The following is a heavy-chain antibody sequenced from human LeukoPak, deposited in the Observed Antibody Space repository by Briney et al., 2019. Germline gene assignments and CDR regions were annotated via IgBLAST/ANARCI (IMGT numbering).Heavy chain of an antibody. CDR2: ISYDGSNK. CDR3: ARETHIVGATSPRNWFDP. J-gene: IGHJ5*02. Sequence: GGSLRLSCAASGFTFSSYAMHWVRQAPGKGLEWVAVISYDGSNKYYADSVKGRFTISRDNSKNTLYLQMNSLRAEDTAVYYCARETHIVGATSPRNWFDPWGQGTLVTVSS. CDR1: GFTFSSYA. V-gene: IGHV3-30-3*01. D-gene: IGHD1-26*01.